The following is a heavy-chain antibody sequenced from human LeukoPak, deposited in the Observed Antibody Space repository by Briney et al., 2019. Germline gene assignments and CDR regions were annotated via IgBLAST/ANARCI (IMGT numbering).Heavy chain of an antibody. CDR3: AASTKHTAMVDY. D-gene: IGHD5-18*01. V-gene: IGHV3-74*01. J-gene: IGHJ4*02. Sequence: GGSLRLSCAASGFTFSNYWMHWVRQDPLKGLVWVSRINSDGGTTGYADSVKGRFTISRDNAKNTLYLQMDSLRTEDTAVYFCAASTKHTAMVDYWGQGTLITVSS. CDR2: INSDGGTT. CDR1: GFTFSNYW.